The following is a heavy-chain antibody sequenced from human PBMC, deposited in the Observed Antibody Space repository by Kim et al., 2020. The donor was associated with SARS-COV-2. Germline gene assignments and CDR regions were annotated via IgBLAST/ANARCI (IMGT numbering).Heavy chain of an antibody. CDR3: ARETPADGYNLHYYYYYGMDV. Sequence: GGSLRLSCAASGFTVSSNYMSWVRQAPGKGLEWVSVIYSGGSTYYADSVKGRFTISRDNSKNTLYLQMNSLRAEDTAVYYCARETPADGYNLHYYYYYGMDVWGQGTTVTVSS. CDR1: GFTVSSNY. V-gene: IGHV3-66*01. J-gene: IGHJ6*02. D-gene: IGHD1-1*01. CDR2: IYSGGST.